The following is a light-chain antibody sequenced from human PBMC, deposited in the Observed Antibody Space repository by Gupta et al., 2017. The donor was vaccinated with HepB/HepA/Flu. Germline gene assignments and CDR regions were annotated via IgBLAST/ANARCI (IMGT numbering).Light chain of an antibody. V-gene: IGKV3-15*01. CDR1: QSVTSN. J-gene: IGKJ3*01. Sequence: SPATLSVSPGERATLSCRASQSVTSNLAWYQQKPGQAPRLLISGASTRATGIPARFSGSGSGTEFTLTISSLQSEDFAVYSCLQYNSGPPFTFGPGTKVEIK. CDR3: LQYNSGPPFT. CDR2: GAS.